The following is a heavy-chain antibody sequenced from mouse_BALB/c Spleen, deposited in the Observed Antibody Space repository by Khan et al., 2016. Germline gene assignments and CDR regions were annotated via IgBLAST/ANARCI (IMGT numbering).Heavy chain of an antibody. CDR1: GYSITSDHA. D-gene: IGHD2-3*01. Sequence: QLEESGPGLVKPSQSLSLTCTVTGYSITSDHAWNWIRQFPGNKLEWMGYISYSGSTSYNPSLKSRISITRDTSKNQFFLQLNSVTSEDTATYYCARDAYYFTYWGQGTLVTVSA. J-gene: IGHJ3*01. CDR2: ISYSGST. CDR3: ARDAYYFTY. V-gene: IGHV3-2*02.